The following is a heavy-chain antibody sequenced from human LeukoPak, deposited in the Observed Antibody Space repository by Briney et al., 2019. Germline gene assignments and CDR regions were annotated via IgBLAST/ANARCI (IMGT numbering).Heavy chain of an antibody. CDR3: ARVFRSITARLDFDY. V-gene: IGHV1-2*02. J-gene: IGHJ4*02. D-gene: IGHD6-6*01. CDR2: INPNSGGT. CDR1: GYTFTSYG. Sequence: ASVKVSCKASGYTFTSYGISWVRQAPGQGLERMGWINPNSGGTNYAQKFQGRVTMTRDTSITTAYMELSRLRSDDTAVYYCARVFRSITARLDFDYWGQGTLITVSS.